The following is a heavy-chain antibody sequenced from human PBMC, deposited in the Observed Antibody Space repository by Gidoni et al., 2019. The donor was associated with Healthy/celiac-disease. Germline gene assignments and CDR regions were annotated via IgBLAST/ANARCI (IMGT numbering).Heavy chain of an antibody. Sequence: QVQLVQSGAEVKKPGASVKVSCKACGYTFTGYYMHWVRQAPGQGLEWMGWINPNSGGTNDAQKFQGWVTRTRDTSISTAYRELSRLRSDDTAVYYCARDYGDYGFDYWGQGTLVTVSS. CDR3: ARDYGDYGFDY. V-gene: IGHV1-2*04. D-gene: IGHD4-17*01. CDR2: INPNSGGT. CDR1: GYTFTGYY. J-gene: IGHJ4*02.